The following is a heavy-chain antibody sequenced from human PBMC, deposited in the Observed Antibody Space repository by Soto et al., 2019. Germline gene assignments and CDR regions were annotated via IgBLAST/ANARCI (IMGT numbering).Heavy chain of an antibody. CDR1: GFTVSSDH. CDR3: AREAAGFDL. D-gene: IGHD6-13*01. CDR2: MYYGGTT. Sequence: EMQLVETGGGLIQPGGSLRISCAASGFTVSSDHMSWVRQAPGQGLEWISVMYYGGTTKYSDSVQGRFPISRDSSTNTLYLQMTDLRADDTAVYYCAREAAGFDLWGQGTMVTVSS. J-gene: IGHJ3*01. V-gene: IGHV3-53*02.